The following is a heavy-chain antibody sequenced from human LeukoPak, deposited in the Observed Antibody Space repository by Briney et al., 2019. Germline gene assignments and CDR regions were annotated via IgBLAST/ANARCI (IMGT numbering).Heavy chain of an antibody. CDR1: GYTFSGYY. D-gene: IGHD2-15*01. CDR3: ARGDCSGGSCYFQTEYFHH. CDR2: INPNSGGT. J-gene: IGHJ1*01. Sequence: GASVNVSCKASGYTFSGYYMHWVRQAPGQGLEWMGWINPNSGGTNYAQKFQSRVTMTRDTSISTAYMELSRLRSDDTAVYSCARGDCSGGSCYFQTEYFHHWGQGTLVTVSS. V-gene: IGHV1-2*02.